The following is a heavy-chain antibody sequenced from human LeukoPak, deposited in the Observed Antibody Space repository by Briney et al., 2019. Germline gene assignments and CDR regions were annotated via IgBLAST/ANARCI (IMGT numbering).Heavy chain of an antibody. V-gene: IGHV3-21*04. CDR2: ISGLSTYI. Sequence: GGSLRLSCAASGFTFNTYSMNWVRQAPGKGLEWVSSISGLSTYIYYPDSMKGRFTISRDNAKNSLFLQVSSLRAEDTAVYFCAGSAGTGGPYYFDYWGQGSLVTVSS. D-gene: IGHD3/OR15-3a*01. J-gene: IGHJ4*02. CDR1: GFTFNTYS. CDR3: AGSAGTGGPYYFDY.